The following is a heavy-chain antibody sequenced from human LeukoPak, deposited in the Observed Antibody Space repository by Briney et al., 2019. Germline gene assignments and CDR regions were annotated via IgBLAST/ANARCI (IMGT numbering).Heavy chain of an antibody. CDR2: VLSDGSRI. CDR3: ARVAVGGTRAFDI. J-gene: IGHJ3*02. V-gene: IGHV3-74*01. CDR1: GFTFTNYW. Sequence: GGSLRLSCAASGFTFTNYWMDWVRQAPGKGLVWVSRVLSDGSRISYADSVKGRFTISRDNAKNTLYLQMDSLRAEDTAVYYCARVAVGGTRAFDIWGQGTTVTVSS. D-gene: IGHD6-19*01.